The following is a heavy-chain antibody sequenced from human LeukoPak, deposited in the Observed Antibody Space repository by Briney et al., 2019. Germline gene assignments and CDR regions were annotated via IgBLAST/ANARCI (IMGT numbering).Heavy chain of an antibody. Sequence: PGGSLRLSCAASGFTFSDYYMSWIRQAPGKGLEWVSYISSSGSTIYYADSVKGRFTISRDNAKNSLYLQMNSLRAEDTAVYYCAKDLCSSTSCYLFQHWGQGTLVTVSS. CDR3: AKDLCSSTSCYLFQH. J-gene: IGHJ1*01. CDR1: GFTFSDYY. D-gene: IGHD2-2*01. V-gene: IGHV3-11*01. CDR2: ISSSGSTI.